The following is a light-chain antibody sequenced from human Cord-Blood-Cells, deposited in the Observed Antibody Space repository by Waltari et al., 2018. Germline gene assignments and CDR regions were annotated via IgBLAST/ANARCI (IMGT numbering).Light chain of an antibody. CDR1: SSDVGGHNY. CDR3: SSYAGSNNFDV. V-gene: IGLV2-8*01. CDR2: EVS. J-gene: IGLJ1*01. Sequence: QSALTQPPSAVGSPGQSVPLPCTATSSDVGGHNYVSWYQQHPCKAPKLMVYEVSKRPSAVPDRFSGSKSRNTAALTVSGLQAEDEADYYCSSYAGSNNFDVFGTGTKVTVL.